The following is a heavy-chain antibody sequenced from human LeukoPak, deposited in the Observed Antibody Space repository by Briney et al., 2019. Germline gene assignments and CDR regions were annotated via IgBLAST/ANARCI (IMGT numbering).Heavy chain of an antibody. J-gene: IGHJ3*02. Sequence: GGSLRLSCAASGFTFSSYWMSWVRQAPGKGLEGVANIKEEGSEKYYVDSVRGRFTISRDNAKNTLYMQKNSLRAEDTAVYYCARDWAQALALFGELLSDAFDIWGQGTMVTVSS. CDR2: IKEEGSEK. CDR1: GFTFSSYW. CDR3: ARDWAQALALFGELLSDAFDI. D-gene: IGHD3-10*02. V-gene: IGHV3-7*05.